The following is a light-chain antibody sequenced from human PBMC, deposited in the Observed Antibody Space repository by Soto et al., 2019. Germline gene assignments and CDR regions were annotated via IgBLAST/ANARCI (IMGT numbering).Light chain of an antibody. CDR3: QQYGSPPLT. J-gene: IGKJ3*01. Sequence: EIVLTQSPGTLSLSPGERGTLSCRASQSVSSTYVAWYRHKPGRAPRLLIHGAYRRATAIPDRFSGSGSGTDFTLTISRLEPGDFAVYSCQQYGSPPLTFGPGTKVDIK. V-gene: IGKV3-20*01. CDR2: GAY. CDR1: QSVSSTY.